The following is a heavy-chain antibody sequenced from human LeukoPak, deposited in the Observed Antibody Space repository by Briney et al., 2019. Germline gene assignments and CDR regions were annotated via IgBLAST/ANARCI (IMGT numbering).Heavy chain of an antibody. V-gene: IGHV3-30-3*01. D-gene: IGHD2-2*02. CDR1: GFTFSSYA. CDR3: ARDGRYCSSTTCYIDYYYGMDV. J-gene: IGHJ6*02. CDR2: ISYDGSNK. Sequence: GGSLGLSCAASGFTFSSYAMHWVRQAPGKGLEWVAVISYDGSNKYYADSVKGRFTISRDNSKNTLYLQMNSLRAEDTAVYYCARDGRYCSSTTCYIDYYYGMDVWGQGTTVTVSS.